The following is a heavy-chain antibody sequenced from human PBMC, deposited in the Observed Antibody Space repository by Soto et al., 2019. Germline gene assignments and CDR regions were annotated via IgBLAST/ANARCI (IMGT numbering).Heavy chain of an antibody. V-gene: IGHV4-31*03. CDR2: IYYSGST. D-gene: IGHD1-26*01. J-gene: IGHJ5*02. Sequence: SETLSLTCTVSGGSISSGGYYWSWIRQHPGKGLEWIGYIYYSGSTYYNPSLKSRVTISVDTSKNQFSLKLSSVTAADTAVYYCVSLGVVGATIMPQFDPWGQGTLVTVSS. CDR1: GGSISSGGYY. CDR3: VSLGVVGATIMPQFDP.